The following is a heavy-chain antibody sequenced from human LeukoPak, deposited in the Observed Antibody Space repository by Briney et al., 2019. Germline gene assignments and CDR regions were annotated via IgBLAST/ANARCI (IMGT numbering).Heavy chain of an antibody. D-gene: IGHD6-19*01. V-gene: IGHV1-18*01. Sequence: ASVKVSCKASGYTFTSYGISWVRQAPGQGLEWMGWISAYNGNTNYAQKLQGRVTMTTDTSTSTAYMELRSLRSDDTAVYYCARVPPGYSSGWYGWFDPWGQGTLVTVSS. J-gene: IGHJ5*02. CDR1: GYTFTSYG. CDR2: ISAYNGNT. CDR3: ARVPPGYSSGWYGWFDP.